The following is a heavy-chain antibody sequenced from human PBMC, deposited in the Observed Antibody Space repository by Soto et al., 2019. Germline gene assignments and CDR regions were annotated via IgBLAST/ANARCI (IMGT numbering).Heavy chain of an antibody. D-gene: IGHD3-22*01. J-gene: IGHJ4*02. CDR2: IYYSGST. CDR3: ARHFGSEYYYDSSGYSLHFDY. CDR1: GGSISSYY. Sequence: SETLSLTCTVSGGSISSYYWSWIRQPPGKGLEWIGYIYYSGSTNYNPSLKSRVTISVDTSKNQFSLKLSSVTAADTAVYYCARHFGSEYYYDSSGYSLHFDYWGQGTLVTVSS. V-gene: IGHV4-59*08.